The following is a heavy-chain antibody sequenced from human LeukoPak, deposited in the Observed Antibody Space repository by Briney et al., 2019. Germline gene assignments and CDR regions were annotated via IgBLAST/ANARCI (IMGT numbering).Heavy chain of an antibody. Sequence: PGGSLRLSGAASGFTFSSDSMTWVRQAPGKGLEWVSSISSSRSYIYYAESVKGRFTISRENAKTSLYLQMNSLRAQDTAVYYCARAQPSYGVYGYWGQETLVTVSS. J-gene: IGHJ4*02. CDR3: ARAQPSYGVYGY. D-gene: IGHD4-17*01. CDR2: ISSSRSYI. CDR1: GFTFSSDS. V-gene: IGHV3-21*01.